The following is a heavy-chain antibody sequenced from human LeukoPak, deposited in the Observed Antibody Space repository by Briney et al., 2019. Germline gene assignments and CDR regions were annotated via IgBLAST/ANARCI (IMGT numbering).Heavy chain of an antibody. Sequence: PGGSLRLSCAACGFTFSSYDMHWVRQATGKGLEWVSAIGTAGDTYYPGSVKGQFTISRENAKNSLYLQMNSLRAGDTAVYYCAREPGYCSSTSCPAPYYYYMDVWGKGTTVTVSS. J-gene: IGHJ6*03. CDR3: AREPGYCSSTSCPAPYYYYMDV. V-gene: IGHV3-13*03. D-gene: IGHD2-2*01. CDR2: IGTAGDT. CDR1: GFTFSSYD.